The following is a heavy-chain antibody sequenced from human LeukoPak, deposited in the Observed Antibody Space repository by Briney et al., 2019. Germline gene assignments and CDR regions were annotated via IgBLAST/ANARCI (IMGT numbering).Heavy chain of an antibody. CDR1: GGSISSSNYY. CDR3: ARESIRESDY. Sequence: SEALSLTCAVSGGSISSSNYYWGWIRQPPGQGLEWIGSIYYSGNTYYNPSLKSRVTISVDTSKNQFSLKLSSVTATDTAVYYCARESIRESDYWGQGTLVTVSS. D-gene: IGHD3-10*01. J-gene: IGHJ4*02. CDR2: IYYSGNT. V-gene: IGHV4-39*02.